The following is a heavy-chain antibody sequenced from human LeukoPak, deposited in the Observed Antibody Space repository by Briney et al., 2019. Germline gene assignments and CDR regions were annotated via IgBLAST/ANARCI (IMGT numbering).Heavy chain of an antibody. Sequence: SETLSLTCAVSGYSISSGYYWGWIRQPPGKGLEWIASIYHSGSTFHNPSLKSRVTISVDTSKNQFSLKLNSVTAADTAVYYCARVGYNSGRYYFDYWGQGTLVTVSS. CDR1: GYSISSGYY. J-gene: IGHJ4*02. CDR3: ARVGYNSGRYYFDY. CDR2: IYHSGST. D-gene: IGHD6-19*01. V-gene: IGHV4-38-2*01.